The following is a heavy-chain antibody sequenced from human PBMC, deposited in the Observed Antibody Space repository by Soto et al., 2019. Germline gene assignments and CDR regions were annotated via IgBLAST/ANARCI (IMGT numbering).Heavy chain of an antibody. CDR3: ARVPWPPYCGGDCDPSFDY. V-gene: IGHV1-8*01. CDR1: GYTFTSYD. Sequence: ASVKVSCKASGYTFTSYDINWVRQATGQGLEWMGWMNPNSGNTGYAQKFQGRVTMTRNTSISTAYMELSSLRSEDTAVYYCARVPWPPYCGGDCDPSFDYWGQGTLVTVSS. D-gene: IGHD2-21*02. CDR2: MNPNSGNT. J-gene: IGHJ4*02.